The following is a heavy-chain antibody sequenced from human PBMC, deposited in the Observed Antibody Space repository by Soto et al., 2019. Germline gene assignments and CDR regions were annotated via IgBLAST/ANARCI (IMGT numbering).Heavy chain of an antibody. CDR1: GYTFTSYG. Sequence: ASVKVSCKASGYTFTSYGISWVRQAPGQGLEWMGWISAYNGNTNYAQKFQGWVTMTRDTSISTAYMELSRLRSDDTAVYYCARDVTGTADFDYWGQGTLVTVSS. V-gene: IGHV1-18*01. CDR2: ISAYNGNT. J-gene: IGHJ4*02. D-gene: IGHD1-7*01. CDR3: ARDVTGTADFDY.